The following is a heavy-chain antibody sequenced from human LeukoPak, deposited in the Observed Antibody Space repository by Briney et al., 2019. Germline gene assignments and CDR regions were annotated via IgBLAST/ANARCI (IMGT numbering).Heavy chain of an antibody. Sequence: PSGTLSLTCAVSGGSISSSNWWSWVRQPPGKGLEWIGEIYHSGSTNYNPSLKSRVTISVDKSKIQFSLKLSSVTAADTAVYYCARQITMVRGVINWFDPWGQGTLVTVSS. D-gene: IGHD3-10*01. V-gene: IGHV4-4*02. J-gene: IGHJ5*02. CDR3: ARQITMVRGVINWFDP. CDR1: GGSISSSNW. CDR2: IYHSGST.